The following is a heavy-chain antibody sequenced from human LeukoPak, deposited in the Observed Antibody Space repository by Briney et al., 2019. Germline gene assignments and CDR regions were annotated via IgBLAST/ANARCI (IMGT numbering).Heavy chain of an antibody. CDR3: ARGSRGLSSSWYLALYWFDP. V-gene: IGHV4-34*01. CDR1: GGSFSGYY. J-gene: IGHJ5*02. D-gene: IGHD6-13*01. CDR2: INHSGST. Sequence: PSETLSLTCAVSGGSFSGYYGSWVRQPPGKGLEWIGEINHSGSTKYNPTPKSRVTISVDTSKNQFSLKLSSVTAADTALYYCARGSRGLSSSWYLALYWFDPWGQGTLVTVSS.